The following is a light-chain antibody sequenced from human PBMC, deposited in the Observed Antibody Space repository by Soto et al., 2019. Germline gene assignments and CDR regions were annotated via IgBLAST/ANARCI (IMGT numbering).Light chain of an antibody. CDR1: QNVDIY. V-gene: IGKV3-11*01. J-gene: IGKJ5*01. Sequence: ETVLTQSPATLSLSPGERATLSCRASQNVDIYLAWYQQEPGQAPRLLIYDASNRATGVPPRFSGSGSGTDFTLTISSLEPEDFALYYCQQRRNWPPLTFGQGTRLEIK. CDR3: QQRRNWPPLT. CDR2: DAS.